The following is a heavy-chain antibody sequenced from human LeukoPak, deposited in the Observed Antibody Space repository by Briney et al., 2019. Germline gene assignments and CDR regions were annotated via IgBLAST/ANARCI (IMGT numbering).Heavy chain of an antibody. J-gene: IGHJ4*02. V-gene: IGHV1-2*02. CDR1: GYTFTGYY. D-gene: IGHD2/OR15-2a*01. CDR3: AGPHGDRFDSFYLDF. CDR2: INPNSGGT. Sequence: AASVKVSCKASGYTFTGYYMHWVRQAPGQGLEWMGWINPNSGGTNYAQKFQGRVTMTRDTSISTAYMELSRLRSDDTAVYYCAGPHGDRFDSFYLDFWGQGTVVTVSS.